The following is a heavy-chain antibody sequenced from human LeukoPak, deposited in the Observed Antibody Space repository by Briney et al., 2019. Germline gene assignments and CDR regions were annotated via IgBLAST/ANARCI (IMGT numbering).Heavy chain of an antibody. Sequence: GGSLRLLCAASRFTFSRYGVHGARGAPDRAREGLAFLRYDGSNKYYADSVKGRFTISRDNSKYTLYLKMNSLRAEDTSIYFCAKDTTPPKAGFDPWGQGTLVTVSS. CDR2: LRYDGSNK. CDR1: RFTFSRYG. CDR3: AKDTTPPKAGFDP. V-gene: IGHV3-30*02. J-gene: IGHJ5*02. D-gene: IGHD1-14*01.